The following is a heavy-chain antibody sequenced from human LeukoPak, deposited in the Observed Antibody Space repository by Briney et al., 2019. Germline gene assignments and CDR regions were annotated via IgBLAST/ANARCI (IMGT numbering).Heavy chain of an antibody. CDR1: GDSVSSNSAA. Sequence: SQTLSLTCGISGDSVSSNSAAWNWIRQFPSRGLEWLGRTYYRSKWYNGYALSVKSLITINPDTSKNQFSLHLNSVTPEDTAVYYCARSFNGDLDYWGQGTLVTVSS. V-gene: IGHV6-1*01. D-gene: IGHD3-10*01. J-gene: IGHJ4*02. CDR3: ARSFNGDLDY. CDR2: TYYRSKWYN.